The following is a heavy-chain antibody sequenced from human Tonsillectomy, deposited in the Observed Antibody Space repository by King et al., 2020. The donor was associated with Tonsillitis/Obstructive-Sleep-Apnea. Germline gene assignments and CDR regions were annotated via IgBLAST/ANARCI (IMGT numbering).Heavy chain of an antibody. CDR2: IYPGDSDT. CDR1: GYSFTSYW. D-gene: IGHD2-2*02. Sequence: VQLVESGAEVKKPGESLTISCKGSGYSFTSYWIGWVRQMPGKGLEWMGIIYPGDSDTRYSPSFQGQVTISADKSISTAYLQWSSLKASDTAMYYCARGSTFNNIVVVPAAISFDYWGQGTLVTVSS. CDR3: ARGSTFNNIVVVPAAISFDY. V-gene: IGHV5-51*01. J-gene: IGHJ4*02.